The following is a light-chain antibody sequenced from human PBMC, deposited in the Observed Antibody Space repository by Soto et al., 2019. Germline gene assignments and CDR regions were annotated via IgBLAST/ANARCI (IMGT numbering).Light chain of an antibody. CDR3: QSYASSLNGLYV. CDR1: GSNIGAGSN. CDR2: DNN. J-gene: IGLJ1*01. Sequence: QSVLTQPPSVSGAPGQRVTISCTGSGSNIGAGSNVHWYQRLPGRAPTVLIYDNNSRPSGVPDRFSVSKSGTSASLVITGLQAEDEAEYYCQSYASSLNGLYVFGTGTKVTVL. V-gene: IGLV1-40*01.